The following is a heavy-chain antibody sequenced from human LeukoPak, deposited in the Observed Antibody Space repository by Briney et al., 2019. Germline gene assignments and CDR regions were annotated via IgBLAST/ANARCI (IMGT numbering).Heavy chain of an antibody. CDR1: GGSISSSSYY. D-gene: IGHD3-3*01. V-gene: IGHV4-61*01. CDR3: ARDERLLSFLK. J-gene: IGHJ4*02. Sequence: SETLSLTCTVSGGSISSSSYYWSWIRQPPGKGLEWIGYIYYSGSTNYNPSLKSRVTISVDTSKNQFSLKLSSVTAADTAIYYCARDERLLSFLKWGQGTLVTVSS. CDR2: IYYSGST.